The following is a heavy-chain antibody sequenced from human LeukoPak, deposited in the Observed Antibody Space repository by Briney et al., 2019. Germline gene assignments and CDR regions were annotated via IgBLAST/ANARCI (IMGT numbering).Heavy chain of an antibody. CDR1: GGSISSATYY. CDR2: IYTSGST. J-gene: IGHJ4*02. D-gene: IGHD2-15*01. CDR3: ARNSCPSGSCYENRGYFDC. V-gene: IGHV4-61*02. Sequence: SETLSLTCTVSGGSISSATYYWSWIRQPAGKGLEWIGRIYTSGSTNYNPSLKSRVTISVDTSRNQFSLKLSSVTAADTAVYYCARNSCPSGSCYENRGYFDCWGQGTLVTVSS.